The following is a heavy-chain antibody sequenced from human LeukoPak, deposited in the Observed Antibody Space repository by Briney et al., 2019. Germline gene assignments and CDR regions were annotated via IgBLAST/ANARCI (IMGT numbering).Heavy chain of an antibody. J-gene: IGHJ4*02. Sequence: HPGGSLRLSCAASGFTFSSYAMSWVRQAPGKGLEWVSAISGSGGSTYYADSVKGRFTISRDNSKNTLYLQMNSLRAEDTAVYYCAKYSSLGQQLRSPLDYWGQGTLVTVSS. CDR3: AKYSSLGQQLRSPLDY. CDR1: GFTFSSYA. CDR2: ISGSGGST. V-gene: IGHV3-23*01. D-gene: IGHD6-13*01.